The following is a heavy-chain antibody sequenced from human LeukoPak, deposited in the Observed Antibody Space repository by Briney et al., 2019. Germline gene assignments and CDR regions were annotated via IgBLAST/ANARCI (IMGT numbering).Heavy chain of an antibody. D-gene: IGHD1-26*01. V-gene: IGHV1-2*02. CDR2: INVNSGGT. CDR1: GNTFTGDF. Sequence: ASVKVSCKASGNTFTGDFMLWVRQAPGQGLGGMGWINVNSGGTHYAQKFQGRVSMTSDTSIATTYMELSGLRSDDTAVYYCASYSDSPKEFDKWGQGTLVSVSS. J-gene: IGHJ4*02. CDR3: ASYSDSPKEFDK.